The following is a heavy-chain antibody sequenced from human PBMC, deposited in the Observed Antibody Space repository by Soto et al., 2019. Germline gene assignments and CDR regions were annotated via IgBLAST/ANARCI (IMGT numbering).Heavy chain of an antibody. CDR1: GFTFSSYW. D-gene: IGHD3-3*01. V-gene: IGHV3-74*01. Sequence: HPGGSLRLSCAASGFTFSSYWMHWVRQAPGKGLVWVSRINSDGSSTSYADSVKGRFTISRDNAKNTLYLQMNSLRAEDTAVYYCARDRDYDFWSGSPKTSYYYGMDVWGQGTTVTVSS. J-gene: IGHJ6*02. CDR2: INSDGSST. CDR3: ARDRDYDFWSGSPKTSYYYGMDV.